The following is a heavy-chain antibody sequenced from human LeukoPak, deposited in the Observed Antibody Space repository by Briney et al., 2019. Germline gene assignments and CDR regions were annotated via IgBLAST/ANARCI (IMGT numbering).Heavy chain of an antibody. V-gene: IGHV3-48*03. J-gene: IGHJ4*02. CDR3: ARDLRYFGLDH. CDR1: GFTFSSYE. D-gene: IGHD3-9*01. Sequence: GGSLRLSCAASGFTFSSYEMNWVRQAPGKGLEWVSYISSSGSTIYYADSVKGRFTISRDNAKNSLYLQMNSLRAEDTAVYYCARDLRYFGLDHWGQGTQVTVSS. CDR2: ISSSGSTI.